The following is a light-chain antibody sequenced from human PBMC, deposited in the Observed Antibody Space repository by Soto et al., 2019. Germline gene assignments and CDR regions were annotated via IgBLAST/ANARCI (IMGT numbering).Light chain of an antibody. Sequence: EIFLTQSPATLSLSPGERATLSCRASQTIGSDLAWYQQKPGQAPRLLIYDAPNRAPGIPARFGGSGSGTDFTLTISSLEPEDFAVYHCQQRAKWPRTFGQGTKVDIK. CDR3: QQRAKWPRT. CDR1: QTIGSD. V-gene: IGKV3-11*01. J-gene: IGKJ1*01. CDR2: DAP.